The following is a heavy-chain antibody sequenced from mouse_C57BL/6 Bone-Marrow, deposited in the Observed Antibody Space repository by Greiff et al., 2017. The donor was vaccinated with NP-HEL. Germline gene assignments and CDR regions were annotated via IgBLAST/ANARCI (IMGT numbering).Heavy chain of an antibody. CDR2: ISNDGSN. V-gene: IGHV3-6*01. CDR1: GYSITSGYY. CDR3: ARDPY. J-gene: IGHJ2*01. Sequence: ESGPGLVKPSQSLSLTCSVTGYSITSGYYWNWIRQFPGNKLEWMGYISNDGSNNYNPSLKNRISITRDTSKNQFFLKLNSVTTEDTATYYCARDPYWGQGTTLTVSS.